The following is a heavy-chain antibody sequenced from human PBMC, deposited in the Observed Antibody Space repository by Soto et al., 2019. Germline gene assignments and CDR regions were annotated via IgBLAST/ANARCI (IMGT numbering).Heavy chain of an antibody. Sequence: LGESLKISCKGPGYSFTNYWISWVRQMPGKGLEWMGRIDPSDSYTNYSPSFQGHVTFSADKSISTAYLQWSSLKASDTAMYYCARLPPYSSSSDDYWGQGTLVTVSS. CDR2: IDPSDSYT. CDR1: GYSFTNYW. J-gene: IGHJ4*02. D-gene: IGHD6-6*01. CDR3: ARLPPYSSSSDDY. V-gene: IGHV5-10-1*01.